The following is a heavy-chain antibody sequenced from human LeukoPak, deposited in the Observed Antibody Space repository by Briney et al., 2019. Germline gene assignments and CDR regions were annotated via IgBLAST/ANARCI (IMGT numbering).Heavy chain of an antibody. V-gene: IGHV3-23*01. CDR2: INGSGDTT. CDR3: TKVTSPYYGSSGYLGYFHY. CDR1: GFTFRSHA. Sequence: TGGSLRLSCAASGFTFRSHAMSWVRQAPGKGLEWVSDINGSGDTTYYADSVKGRFTISRDNSKNTLYLQMNSLRVEDTAVYYCTKVTSPYYGSSGYLGYFHYWGQGALVTVSS. J-gene: IGHJ1*01. D-gene: IGHD3-22*01.